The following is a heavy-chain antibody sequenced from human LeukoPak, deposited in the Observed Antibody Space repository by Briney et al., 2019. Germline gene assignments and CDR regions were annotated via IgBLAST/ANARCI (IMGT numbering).Heavy chain of an antibody. J-gene: IGHJ6*03. CDR1: GYSISSGYS. CDR3: VRTVWSGYPYYYHYYMDV. V-gene: IGHV4-38-2*02. CDR2: IYHSGTI. D-gene: IGHD3-3*01. Sequence: SETLSLTCTVSGYSISSGYSWGWIRQPPGKWLEWIGNIYHSGTIYYNPSVKNRVTILVDTSKNQFSLKVKSVTAADTAAYYCVRTVWSGYPYYYHYYMDVWGKGTTVTVSS.